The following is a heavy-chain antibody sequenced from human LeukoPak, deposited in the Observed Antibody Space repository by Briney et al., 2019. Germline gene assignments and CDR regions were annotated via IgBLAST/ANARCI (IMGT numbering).Heavy chain of an antibody. CDR2: IVVGSGNA. CDR3: AADLSPRMFDP. V-gene: IGHV1-58*02. J-gene: IGHJ5*02. D-gene: IGHD2-15*01. Sequence: ASVKVSCKASGFTFTDSTIQWVRQARGQRLERMGWIVVGSGNANYAQKFQDRLTITRDMSTSTAYMELSSLRSEDTAVYYCAADLSPRMFDPWGQGTLVTVSS. CDR1: GFTFTDST.